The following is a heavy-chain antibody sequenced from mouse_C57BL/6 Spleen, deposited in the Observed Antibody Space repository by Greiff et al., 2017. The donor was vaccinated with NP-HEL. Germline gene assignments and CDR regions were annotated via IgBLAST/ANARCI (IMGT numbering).Heavy chain of an antibody. J-gene: IGHJ3*01. Sequence: VQLQQSGPELVKPGASVKISCKASGYAFSSSWMNWVKQRPGKGLEWIGRIYPGDGDTNYNGKFKGKATLTADKSSSTAYMQLSSLTSEDSAVYFCARADRWAYWGQGTLVTVSA. CDR2: IYPGDGDT. CDR1: GYAFSSSW. CDR3: ARADRWAY. V-gene: IGHV1-82*01. D-gene: IGHD1-1*02.